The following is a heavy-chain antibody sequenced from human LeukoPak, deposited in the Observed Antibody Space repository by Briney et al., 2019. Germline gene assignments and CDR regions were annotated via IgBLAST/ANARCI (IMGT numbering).Heavy chain of an antibody. J-gene: IGHJ4*02. V-gene: IGHV4-59*01. CDR2: IYYSGST. Sequence: SETLSLTCTVSGGSISSYYWSWIRQPPGKGLGWIGYIYYSGSTNYNPSLKSRVTISVDTSKNQFSLKLSSVTAADTAVYYCARAGYCSSTSCPRRGKYYFDYWGQGTLVTVSS. CDR3: ARAGYCSSTSCPRRGKYYFDY. CDR1: GGSISSYY. D-gene: IGHD2-2*01.